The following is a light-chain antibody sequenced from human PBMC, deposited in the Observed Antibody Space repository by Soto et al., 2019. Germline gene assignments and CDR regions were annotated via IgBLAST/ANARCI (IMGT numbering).Light chain of an antibody. CDR2: DAS. CDR3: QQYDSFSVT. J-gene: IGKJ5*01. V-gene: IGKV1-5*01. CDR1: ENISRW. Sequence: DIQMTQSPSTLPASLGDRVTITCRASENISRWLACYQQKPGKAPKLLIYDASRLESGVPSRFSGRGSGTEFTLTISSLQPDDFATYYCQQYDSFSVTFGQGTRLEIK.